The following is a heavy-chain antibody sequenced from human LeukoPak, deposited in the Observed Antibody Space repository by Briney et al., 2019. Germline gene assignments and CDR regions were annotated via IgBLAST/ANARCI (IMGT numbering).Heavy chain of an antibody. CDR2: IYHSGST. CDR3: ARDPRGSSVDWFDP. D-gene: IGHD1-26*01. CDR1: GYSISSGYY. V-gene: IGHV4-38-2*02. J-gene: IGHJ5*02. Sequence: IPSETLSLTCAVSGYSISSGYYWGWIRQPPGKGLEWIGSIYHSGSTYYNPSLKSRVTISVDTSKNQFSLELSSVTAADTAVYYCARDPRGSSVDWFDPWGQGTLVTVSS.